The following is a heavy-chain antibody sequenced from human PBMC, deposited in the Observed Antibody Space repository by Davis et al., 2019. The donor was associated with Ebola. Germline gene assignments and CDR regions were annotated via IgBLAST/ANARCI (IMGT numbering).Heavy chain of an antibody. Sequence: GESLKISCAASGFTFSSYSMNWVRQAPGKGLEWVSYISSSSSTIYYADSVKGRFTISRDNAKNSLYLQMNSLRAEDTAVYYCARVAYYGYFDYWGQGTLVTVSS. D-gene: IGHD3-10*01. CDR3: ARVAYYGYFDY. J-gene: IGHJ4*02. V-gene: IGHV3-48*04. CDR1: GFTFSSYS. CDR2: ISSSSSTI.